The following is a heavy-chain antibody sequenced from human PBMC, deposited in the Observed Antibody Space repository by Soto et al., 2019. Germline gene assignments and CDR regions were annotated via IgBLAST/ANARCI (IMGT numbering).Heavy chain of an antibody. V-gene: IGHV3-74*01. CDR2: IDSDGSRI. J-gene: IGHJ4*02. CDR3: VRTSLVVAVATREDF. CDR1: GFTFSNYW. D-gene: IGHD2-15*01. Sequence: PGGSLRLSCAASGFTFSNYWMHWVRQAPGKGLVWVSRIDSDGSRITYADFVKGRFTISRDNAKNTVYLHMNSLTAEDTAVYYCVRTSLVVAVATREDFWGQGT.